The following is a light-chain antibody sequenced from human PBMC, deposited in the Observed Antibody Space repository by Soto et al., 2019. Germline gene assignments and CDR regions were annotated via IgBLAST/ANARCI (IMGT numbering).Light chain of an antibody. Sequence: DIQMTQSPSTLSASVGDRVTITCRASQSISSWLAWYQQKPGKAPKLLIYAASTLQSGVPSRFSGSGSGTEFTLTISSLQSEDFAVYYCQQFRNWPWTFGQGTKVDI. J-gene: IGKJ1*01. CDR2: AAS. V-gene: IGKV1-5*01. CDR1: QSISSW. CDR3: QQFRNWPWT.